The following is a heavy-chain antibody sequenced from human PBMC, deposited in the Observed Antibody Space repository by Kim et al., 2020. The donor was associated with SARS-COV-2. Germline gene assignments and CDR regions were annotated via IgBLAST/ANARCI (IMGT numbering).Heavy chain of an antibody. Sequence: GGSLRLSCAASGFTFSTYAMHWVRQAPGKGLEYVSAISSNGGSTYYAYSVKGRFTISRDNSKNTLYLQMGSLRAEDMAVYYCARVNKPGYSSSWYFEYWGQGTLVTVSS. V-gene: IGHV3-64*01. CDR2: ISSNGGST. CDR1: GFTFSTYA. J-gene: IGHJ4*02. CDR3: ARVNKPGYSSSWYFEY. D-gene: IGHD6-13*01.